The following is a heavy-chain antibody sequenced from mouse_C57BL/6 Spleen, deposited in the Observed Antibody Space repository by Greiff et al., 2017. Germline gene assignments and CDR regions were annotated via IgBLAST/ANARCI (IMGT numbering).Heavy chain of an antibody. CDR2: IDPSDSYT. CDR1: GYTFTSYW. D-gene: IGHD2-3*01. V-gene: IGHV1-69*01. CDR3: ARGGDGYPY. J-gene: IGHJ3*01. Sequence: QVQLQQPGAELVMPGASVKLSCKASGYTFTSYWMHWVKQRPGQGLEWIGEIDPSDSYTNYNQKFKGKSTLTVDKSSSTAYMQLSSLTSEDSAVYYCARGGDGYPYWCQGTLVTVSA.